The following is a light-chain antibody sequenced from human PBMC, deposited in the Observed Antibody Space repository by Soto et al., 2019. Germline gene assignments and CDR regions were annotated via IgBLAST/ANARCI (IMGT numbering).Light chain of an antibody. CDR1: SSDVGGYNY. V-gene: IGLV2-14*01. CDR3: SSYTSSSLYV. J-gene: IGLJ1*01. CDR2: EVS. Sequence: QSVLTQPASVSGSPGQSITISCTATSSDVGGYNYVSWYQQHPGKAPKLMVYEVSNRLSGVSNRFSGSKSGNTASLAISGLQGEDEADYYCSSYTSSSLYVFGTGTKVTVL.